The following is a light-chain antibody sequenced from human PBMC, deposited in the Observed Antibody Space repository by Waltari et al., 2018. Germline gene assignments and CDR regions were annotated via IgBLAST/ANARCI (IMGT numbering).Light chain of an antibody. Sequence: DIVLTQSPLTLAVTPGEPASISCRSSHSLLQSNGYNYLDWYLQKPGQSPRLLIYLRSNRAAGVPDRFSGSGSGTDFTLKISRVKAEDVGVYYCMQALQTPLTFGGGTKVEIK. CDR1: HSLLQSNGYNY. V-gene: IGKV2-28*01. CDR2: LRS. J-gene: IGKJ4*01. CDR3: MQALQTPLT.